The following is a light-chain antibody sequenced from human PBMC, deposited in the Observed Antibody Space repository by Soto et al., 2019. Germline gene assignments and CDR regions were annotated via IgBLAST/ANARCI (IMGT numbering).Light chain of an antibody. CDR1: SSNIGNNA. CDR2: YDD. J-gene: IGLJ3*02. Sequence: QSVLTQPPSVSAAPRQRVTISCSGGSSNIGNNAVNWYQQVPGKAPKLLIHYDDRVASGVSDRFSGSKSGTSASLAISGLQSDDEADYYCAAWDDSLNGPVFGGGTKLTV. CDR3: AAWDDSLNGPV. V-gene: IGLV1-36*01.